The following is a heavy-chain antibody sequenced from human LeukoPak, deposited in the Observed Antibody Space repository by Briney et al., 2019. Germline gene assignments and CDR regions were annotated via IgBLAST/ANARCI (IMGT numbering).Heavy chain of an antibody. CDR1: GFTFRSHA. V-gene: IGHV3-23*01. CDR2: IYENGGTT. CDR3: AKDHYRHDSSGYYYCPDY. J-gene: IGHJ4*02. Sequence: PGGSLRLSCVGSGFTFRSHAMSWVRQAPEKGLEFVSGIYENGGTTYYADSVKGRFTISRDNSKDTLYLQMNSLRAEDTAVYYCAKDHYRHDSSGYYYCPDYWGQGTLVTVSS. D-gene: IGHD3-22*01.